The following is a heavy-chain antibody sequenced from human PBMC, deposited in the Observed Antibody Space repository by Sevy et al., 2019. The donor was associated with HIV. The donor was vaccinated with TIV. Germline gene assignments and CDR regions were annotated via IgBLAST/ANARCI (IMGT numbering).Heavy chain of an antibody. CDR2: ISSSSSYI. V-gene: IGHV3-21*01. J-gene: IGHJ6*02. CDR1: GFTFSSYS. CDR3: ASCSGWYWECYYYGMDV. Sequence: GGSLRLSCAASGFTFSSYSMNWVRQAPGKGLEWVSSISSSSSYIYYADSVKGRFTISRDNAKNSLYLQMNSLRAEDTAVYYCASCSGWYWECYYYGMDVWGQGTTVTVSS. D-gene: IGHD6-19*01.